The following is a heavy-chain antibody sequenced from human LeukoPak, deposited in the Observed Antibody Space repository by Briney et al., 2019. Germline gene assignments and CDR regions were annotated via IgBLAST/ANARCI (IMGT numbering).Heavy chain of an antibody. Sequence: SVKVSCKASGGTFSTYAISWVRQAPGQGLEWMGGIIPIFGTGNYAQKFQGRVTITADESTSTAYMELSSLRSEDTAVYYCARGLGDSSGYYYSDYWGQGTLVTVSS. V-gene: IGHV1-69*13. CDR1: GGTFSTYA. J-gene: IGHJ4*02. CDR2: IIPIFGTG. D-gene: IGHD3-22*01. CDR3: ARGLGDSSGYYYSDY.